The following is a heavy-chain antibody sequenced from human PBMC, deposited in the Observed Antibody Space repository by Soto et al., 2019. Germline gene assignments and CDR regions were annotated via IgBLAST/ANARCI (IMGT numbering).Heavy chain of an antibody. Sequence: ISGAGSVWTFSDSGWWRVRQATGKGLEWVATISGIGGSTYLADSVKGRLSISRDNSKNTVSLLMNSLRAEDTAVYFCARGSSGYISSWYFFDYWGRGTLVTVSS. D-gene: IGHD6-13*01. J-gene: IGHJ4*02. CDR1: VWTFSDSG. V-gene: IGHV3-23*01. CDR2: ISGIGGST. CDR3: ARGSSGYISSWYFFDY.